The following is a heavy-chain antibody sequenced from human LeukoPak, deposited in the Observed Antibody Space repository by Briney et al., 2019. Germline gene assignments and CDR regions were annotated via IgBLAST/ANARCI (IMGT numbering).Heavy chain of an antibody. Sequence: SETLSLTCTVSGGPITTYYLSWIRQSAGMGLEWIGRISGSGVITYNPSLKSRVILSLDTSNNHFSLKLISVTAADTAVYYCARDSGTTGEVKFDPWGQGMLVTVSS. CDR2: ISGSGVI. V-gene: IGHV4-4*07. CDR1: GGPITTYY. D-gene: IGHD3-10*01. CDR3: ARDSGTTGEVKFDP. J-gene: IGHJ5*02.